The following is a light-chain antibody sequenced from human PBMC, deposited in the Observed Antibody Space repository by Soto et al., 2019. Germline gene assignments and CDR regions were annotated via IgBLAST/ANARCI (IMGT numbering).Light chain of an antibody. V-gene: IGLV1-51*01. J-gene: IGLJ2*01. CDR2: DNN. CDR3: GTWDSSLSVS. CDR1: SSNIGNNY. Sequence: QSVLTQPPSVSAAPGQKVTISCSGSSSNIGNNYVSWYQQLPGTAPKLLIYDNNKRPSGIPDRFSGSKSGTSATLGITGLQTGDEADYYCGTWDSSLSVSFGGGTQLTVL.